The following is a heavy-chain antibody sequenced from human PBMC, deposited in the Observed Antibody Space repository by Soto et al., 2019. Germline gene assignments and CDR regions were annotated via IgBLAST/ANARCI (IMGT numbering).Heavy chain of an antibody. CDR3: ARVDGRYGMDV. Sequence: SETLSLTCAFSVVSISSSNWWSWVRQPPGKGLEWIGEIYHSGSTNYNPSLKSRVTISVDKSKNQFSLKLSSVTAADTAVYYCARVDGRYGMDVLGQGTTVIVS. D-gene: IGHD4-17*01. V-gene: IGHV4-4*02. CDR2: IYHSGST. J-gene: IGHJ6*02. CDR1: VVSISSSNW.